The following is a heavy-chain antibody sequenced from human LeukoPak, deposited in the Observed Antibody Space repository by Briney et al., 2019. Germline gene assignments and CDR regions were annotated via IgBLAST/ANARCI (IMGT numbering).Heavy chain of an antibody. Sequence: GESLKISCKGSGYSFTNYWIGWVRQMPGKGLEWMGIIYPGDSDTRYSPSFQGQVTISADKSISTAYLQWSSLKASDTAMYYCARHTPYYDILTGLFFDIWGQGTMVTVSS. CDR2: IYPGDSDT. D-gene: IGHD3-9*01. J-gene: IGHJ3*02. CDR1: GYSFTNYW. V-gene: IGHV5-51*01. CDR3: ARHTPYYDILTGLFFDI.